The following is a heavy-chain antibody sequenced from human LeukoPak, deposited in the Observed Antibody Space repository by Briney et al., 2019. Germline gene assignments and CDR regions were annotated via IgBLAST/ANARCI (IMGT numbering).Heavy chain of an antibody. Sequence: PGGSLRLSCAASGFTFSNYGMHWVRQAPGKGLEWVAVISNDGSNIYYADSVKGRFTISRDNSKNTLYLQMNSLRTEDTAVYYCIVRGIVGGWFDPWGQGTLVTVSS. CDR3: IVRGIVGGWFDP. V-gene: IGHV3-30*03. J-gene: IGHJ5*02. D-gene: IGHD3-10*01. CDR1: GFTFSNYG. CDR2: ISNDGSNI.